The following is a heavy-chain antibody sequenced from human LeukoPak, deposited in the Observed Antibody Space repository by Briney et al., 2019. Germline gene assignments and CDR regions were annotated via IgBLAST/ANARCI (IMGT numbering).Heavy chain of an antibody. D-gene: IGHD2-15*01. Sequence: PGGSLRLSCTASGFAFGSYAMHWVRQAPGKGLEWVSGIFGSGGSAHYADSVKGRFPIYRDNSKNTVYLEMNSLGAEDSAVYYCAKTTVGYSSGRFPGWPADYWGQGTLVTVSS. CDR2: IFGSGGSA. V-gene: IGHV3-23*01. J-gene: IGHJ4*02. CDR1: GFAFGSYA. CDR3: AKTTVGYSSGRFPGWPADY.